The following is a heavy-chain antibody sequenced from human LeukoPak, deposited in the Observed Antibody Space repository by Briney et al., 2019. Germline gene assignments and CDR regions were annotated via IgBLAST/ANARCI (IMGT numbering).Heavy chain of an antibody. CDR1: GFTFSSYD. CDR2: ISDDFGT. V-gene: IGHV3-23*01. Sequence: GGSLRLSGAASGFTFSSYDTSLFRRAPGKGLEWVSAISDDFGTYHADSVKGRFTISRDNSRNTLYLEMTRLSAEDTAVYYSARGTSVHCTGATCYALDYWGQGTLVTVSS. D-gene: IGHD2-2*01. CDR3: ARGTSVHCTGATCYALDY. J-gene: IGHJ4*02.